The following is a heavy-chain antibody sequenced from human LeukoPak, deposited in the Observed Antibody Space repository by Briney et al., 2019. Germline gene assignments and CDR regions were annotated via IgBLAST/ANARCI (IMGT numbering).Heavy chain of an antibody. CDR3: ARDVDTAMVTHWFDP. J-gene: IGHJ5*02. Sequence: GASVKVSCKASGYTFTGYYMHWVRQAPGQGLEWMGWISAYNGNTNYAQKLQGRVTMTTDTSTSTAYMELRSLRSDDTAVYYCARDVDTAMVTHWFDPWGQGTLVTVSS. CDR1: GYTFTGYY. D-gene: IGHD5-18*01. CDR2: ISAYNGNT. V-gene: IGHV1-18*04.